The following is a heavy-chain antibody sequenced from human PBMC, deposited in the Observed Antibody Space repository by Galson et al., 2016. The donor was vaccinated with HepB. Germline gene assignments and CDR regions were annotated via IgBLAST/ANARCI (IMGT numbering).Heavy chain of an antibody. J-gene: IGHJ4*02. Sequence: SLRLSCAASGFTFNAHWMNWVRQAPGKGLEWVANIRGDRIVSYYAESVRGRVTISSDNAKNSLYLQMNGLRVDETAVYSCSREMTGSYFDWGQGTLVTVSS. CDR1: GFTFNAHW. V-gene: IGHV3-7*01. CDR2: IRGDRIVS. D-gene: IGHD3-10*01. CDR3: SREMTGSYFD.